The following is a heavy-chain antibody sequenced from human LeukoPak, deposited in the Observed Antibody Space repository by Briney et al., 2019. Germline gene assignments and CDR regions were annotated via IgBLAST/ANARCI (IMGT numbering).Heavy chain of an antibody. Sequence: PGGSLRLSCAASGFTFSSYVMSWVRQAPGKGLEWVSVISGGGGTTYYADSVKGRFTISTDYSKNTLYLQMNSLRAEDTAVYYCAKDLSLRSSDWYPGFDYWGQGTLVTVSS. CDR1: GFTFSSYV. V-gene: IGHV3-23*01. D-gene: IGHD6-19*01. CDR2: ISGGGGTT. CDR3: AKDLSLRSSDWYPGFDY. J-gene: IGHJ4*02.